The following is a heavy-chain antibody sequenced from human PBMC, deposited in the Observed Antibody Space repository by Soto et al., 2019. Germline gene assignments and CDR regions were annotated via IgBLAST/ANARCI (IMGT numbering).Heavy chain of an antibody. Sequence: EVQLLESGGGLVQPGGSLRLSCAASGFTFSSYAMSWVRQAPGKGLECVSAISGSVGSTNYADAVKGRFTISRDNSQNTLYLQMNSLRAEDPAVYYCAKDAHSGDVWDQWTTVTVSS. CDR2: ISGSVGST. J-gene: IGHJ6*02. V-gene: IGHV3-23*01. CDR3: AKDAHSGDV. CDR1: GFTFSSYA. D-gene: IGHD3-10*01.